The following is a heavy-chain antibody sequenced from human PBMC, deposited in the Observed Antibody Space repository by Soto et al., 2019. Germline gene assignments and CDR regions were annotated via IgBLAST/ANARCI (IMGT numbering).Heavy chain of an antibody. Sequence: EVQLLESGGGLVQPGGSLRLSCAASGFTFSSYAMSWVRQAPGKGLEWVSAISGSGGSTYYADYVKGRFTISRDNSKNTLYLQMNSLRAEDTAVYYCAKDAHPFWELPTERPFDYWGQGTLVTVSS. CDR2: ISGSGGST. CDR1: GFTFSSYA. CDR3: AKDAHPFWELPTERPFDY. D-gene: IGHD1-26*01. J-gene: IGHJ4*02. V-gene: IGHV3-23*01.